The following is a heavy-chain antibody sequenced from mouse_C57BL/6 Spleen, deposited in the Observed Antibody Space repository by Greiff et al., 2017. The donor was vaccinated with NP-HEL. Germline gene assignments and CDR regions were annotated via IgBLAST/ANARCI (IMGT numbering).Heavy chain of an antibody. CDR2: IHPNSGST. Sequence: LQQPGAELVKPGASVKLSCKASGYTFTSYWMHWVKQRPGQGLEWIGMIHPNSGSTNYNEKFKSKATLTVDKSSSTAYMQLSSLTSEDSAVYYCATYYSKAWFAYWGQGTLVTVSA. D-gene: IGHD2-5*01. CDR3: ATYYSKAWFAY. CDR1: GYTFTSYW. J-gene: IGHJ3*01. V-gene: IGHV1-64*01.